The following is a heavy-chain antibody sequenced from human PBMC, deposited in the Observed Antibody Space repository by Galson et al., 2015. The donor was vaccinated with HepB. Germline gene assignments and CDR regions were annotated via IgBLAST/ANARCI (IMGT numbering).Heavy chain of an antibody. Sequence: TLSLTCTVSGGSISSGDYYWSWIRQPPGKGLEWIGYIYYSGSTYYNPSLKSRVTISVDTSKNQFSLKLSSVTAADTAVYYCASKSGVIITDYYYGMDVWGQGTTVTVSS. CDR2: IYYSGST. CDR3: ASKSGVIITDYYYGMDV. D-gene: IGHD3-10*01. V-gene: IGHV4-30-4*01. J-gene: IGHJ6*02. CDR1: GGSISSGDYY.